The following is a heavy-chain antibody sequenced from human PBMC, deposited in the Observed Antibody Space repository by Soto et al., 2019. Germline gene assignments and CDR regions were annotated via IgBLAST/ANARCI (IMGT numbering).Heavy chain of an antibody. D-gene: IGHD5-18*01. CDR2: ISYDGSNK. CDR3: ARDPLWGTAMVLWYFDL. V-gene: IGHV3-30-3*01. J-gene: IGHJ2*01. CDR1: GFTFSSYA. Sequence: QGQLVESGGGVVQPGRSLRLSCAASGFTFSSYAMHWVRQAPGKGLEWVAVISYDGSNKYYADSVKGRFTISRDNSKNTLYLQMNSLRAEDTAVYYCARDPLWGTAMVLWYFDLWGRGTLVTVSS.